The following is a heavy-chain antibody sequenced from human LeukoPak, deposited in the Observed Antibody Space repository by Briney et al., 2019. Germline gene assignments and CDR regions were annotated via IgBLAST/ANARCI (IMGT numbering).Heavy chain of an antibody. V-gene: IGHV1-2*02. CDR2: INPNSGGT. CDR1: GYTFTGYY. CDR3: ARATAFLPLFGELMGSFDI. Sequence: ASVKVSCKAPGYTFTGYYMHWVRQAPGQGLEWMGWINPNSGGTKYAQKFQGRVTMTRDTSISTAYMELSRLRSDDTAVYYCARATAFLPLFGELMGSFDIWGQGTMVTVSS. J-gene: IGHJ3*02. D-gene: IGHD3-10*01.